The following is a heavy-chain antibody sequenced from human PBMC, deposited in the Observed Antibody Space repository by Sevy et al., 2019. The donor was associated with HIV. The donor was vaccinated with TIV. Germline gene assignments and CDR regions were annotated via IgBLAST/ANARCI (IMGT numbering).Heavy chain of an antibody. V-gene: IGHV3-49*03. CDR2: IRSKDNGGAT. CDR1: GFTFGDYA. D-gene: IGHD3-22*01. CDR3: TRGYYCDSSGYSDY. J-gene: IGHJ4*02. Sequence: GGSLRLSCTGSGFTFGDYAMSWFRQAPGMGLEWVGFIRSKDNGGATEYAASVKGRFTISRDDSKSIADLQMNSLKTEDTAVYYCTRGYYCDSSGYSDYWGQGTLVTVSS.